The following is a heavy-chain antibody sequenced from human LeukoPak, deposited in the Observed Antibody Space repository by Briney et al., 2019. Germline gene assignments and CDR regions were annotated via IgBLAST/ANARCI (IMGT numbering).Heavy chain of an antibody. CDR3: ARGSDIVVVVAAGNY. J-gene: IGHJ4*02. D-gene: IGHD2-15*01. V-gene: IGHV3-48*03. Sequence: PGGSLRLSCAASGFTFSSYEMNWVRQAPGKGLEWVSYISSSGSTIYYADSVKGRFTISRDNAKNSLYLQMNSLRAEDTAVYYCARGSDIVVVVAAGNYWGQGTLVTVSS. CDR2: ISSSGSTI. CDR1: GFTFSSYE.